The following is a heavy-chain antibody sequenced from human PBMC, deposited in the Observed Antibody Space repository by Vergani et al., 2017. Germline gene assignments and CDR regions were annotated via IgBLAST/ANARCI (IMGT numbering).Heavy chain of an antibody. J-gene: IGHJ6*03. V-gene: IGHV4-34*01. Sequence: QVQLQQWGGGLLKPSETLSLTCVVNGGSFTSYHWTWIRQSPGEGLEWVGDIDHTGRPDYNPSLKSRLTMSLDKSRNQFSLTLNSVTATDTAIYFCARVDTETNGHLYYYYYMDVWGQGTAGTVS. CDR2: IDHTGRP. CDR1: GGSFTSYH. D-gene: IGHD5-18*01. CDR3: ARVDTETNGHLYYYYYMDV.